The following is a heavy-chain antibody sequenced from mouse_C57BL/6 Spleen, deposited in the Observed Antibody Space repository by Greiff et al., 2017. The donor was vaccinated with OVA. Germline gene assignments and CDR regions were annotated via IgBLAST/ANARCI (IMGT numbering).Heavy chain of an antibody. CDR1: GFSLTSYG. D-gene: IGHD1-1*01. V-gene: IGHV2-2*01. CDR3: ARNSPVVAIYYAMDY. CDR2: IWSGGST. Sequence: VQRVESGPGLVQPSQSLSITCTVSGFSLTSYGVHWVRQSPGKGLEWLGVIWSGGSTDYNAAFISRLSISKDNSKSQVFFKMNSLQADDTAIYYCARNSPVVAIYYAMDYWGQGTSVTVSS. J-gene: IGHJ4*01.